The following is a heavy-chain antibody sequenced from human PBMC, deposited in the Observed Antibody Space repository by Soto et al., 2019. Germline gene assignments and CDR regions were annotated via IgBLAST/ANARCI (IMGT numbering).Heavy chain of an antibody. J-gene: IGHJ5*02. CDR2: INPNSGGT. V-gene: IGHV1-2*04. CDR1: GYTFTGYY. CDR3: ARLRRGGVAAAGTPYNWFDP. Sequence: ASVKVSCKASGYTFTGYYMHWVRQAPGQGLEWMGWINPNSGGTNYAQKFQGWVTMTRDTSISTAYMELSRLRSDDTAVYYCARLRRGGVAAAGTPYNWFDPWGQGTLVTVSS. D-gene: IGHD6-13*01.